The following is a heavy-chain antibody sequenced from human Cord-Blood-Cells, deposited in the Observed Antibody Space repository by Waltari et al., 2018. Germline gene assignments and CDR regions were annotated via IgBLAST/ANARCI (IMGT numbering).Heavy chain of an antibody. D-gene: IGHD6-6*01. J-gene: IGHJ3*02. Sequence: QVQLQESRPGLVKPSETLSLTRTVPGSSFTSGYYWGWIRQPPVKGLEWIGSIYHSGSTYYNPSLKSRVTISVDTSKNQFSLKLSSVTAADAAVYYCASIAARDAFDIWGQGTMVTVSS. CDR1: GSSFTSGYY. CDR3: ASIAARDAFDI. V-gene: IGHV4-38-2*02. CDR2: IYHSGST.